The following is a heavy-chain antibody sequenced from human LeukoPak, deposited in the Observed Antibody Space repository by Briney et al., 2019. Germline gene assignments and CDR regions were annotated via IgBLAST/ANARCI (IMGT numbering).Heavy chain of an antibody. CDR2: IYSSGST. CDR1: GGSINSYY. CDR3: ARGLVVAPNNWFDP. D-gene: IGHD2-15*01. V-gene: IGHV4-4*07. J-gene: IGHJ5*02. Sequence: SETLSLTCTVSGGSINSYYWSWIRQPAGKGLEWIGRIYSSGSTGHNPSLKSRVTISVDTSKNQFSLKLSSVTAADTAVYYCARGLVVAPNNWFDPWGQGTLVTVSS.